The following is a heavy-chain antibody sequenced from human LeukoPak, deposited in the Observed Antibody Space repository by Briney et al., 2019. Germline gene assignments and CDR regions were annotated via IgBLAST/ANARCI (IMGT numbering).Heavy chain of an antibody. D-gene: IGHD5-24*01. CDR2: ISSSGGST. CDR1: GFTFSSYE. Sequence: GGSLRLSCAASGFTFSSYEMNWVRQAPGKGLEWVSYISSSGGSTYYADSVKGRFTISRDNSKNTLYLQMNSLRAEDTAVYYCAKVVMAGGWGQGTLVTVSS. V-gene: IGHV3-23*01. CDR3: AKVVMAGG. J-gene: IGHJ4*02.